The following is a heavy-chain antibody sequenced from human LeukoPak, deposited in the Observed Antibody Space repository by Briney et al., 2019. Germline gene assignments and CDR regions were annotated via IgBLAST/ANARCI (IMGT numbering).Heavy chain of an antibody. CDR3: AREGGSSGWYYDY. CDR2: IGSSGSYI. CDR1: GFTFSSYH. V-gene: IGHV3-21*01. J-gene: IGHJ4*02. D-gene: IGHD6-19*01. Sequence: PGGSLRLSCEVSGFTFSSYHMNWVRQASGKGLEWVSSIGSSGSYIYYADSLTGRFTISRDNAKNSLYLQMNSLRAEDTAVYYCAREGGSSGWYYDYWGQGTLVTVSS.